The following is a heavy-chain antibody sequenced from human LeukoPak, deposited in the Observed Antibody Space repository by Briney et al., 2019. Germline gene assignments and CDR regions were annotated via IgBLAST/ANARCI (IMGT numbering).Heavy chain of an antibody. CDR2: INHSGST. V-gene: IGHV4-34*01. CDR3: ARFYVVRGVIRHGFDY. CDR1: GGSFSGYY. Sequence: SETLSLTCAVYGGSFSGYYWSWIRQPPGKGLEWIGEINHSGSTNYNPSLNSRVTISVDTSKNQFSLKLSSVTAADTAVYYCARFYVVRGVIRHGFDYWGQGTLVTVSS. D-gene: IGHD3-10*01. J-gene: IGHJ4*02.